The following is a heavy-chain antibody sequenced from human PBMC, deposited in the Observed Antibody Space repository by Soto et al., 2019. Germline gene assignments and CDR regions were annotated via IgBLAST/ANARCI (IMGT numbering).Heavy chain of an antibody. Sequence: PSETLSLTCSVSGASISSNFWSLVRQPPGKGLEWIGYIYFGGTTQSNPSLKSRATMSLDTSKNQFTLKLSSVTAADTAVYYCARHFSVDYFDYWGQGALVTVSS. J-gene: IGHJ4*02. CDR3: ARHFSVDYFDY. CDR1: GASISSNF. V-gene: IGHV4-59*08. CDR2: IYFGGTT.